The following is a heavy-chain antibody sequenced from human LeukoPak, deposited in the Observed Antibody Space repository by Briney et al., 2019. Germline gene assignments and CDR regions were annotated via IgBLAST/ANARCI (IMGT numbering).Heavy chain of an antibody. CDR2: IIPIFGTA. J-gene: IGHJ6*03. V-gene: IGHV1-69*05. Sequence: SVKVSCKASGGTFSSYAISWVRQAPGQGLEWMGGIIPIFGTANYAQKFQGRVTITTDESTSTAYMELSSLRSEDTAVYYCARDPREAGYYYYKDVWGKGTTVTVSS. D-gene: IGHD6-13*01. CDR1: GGTFSSYA. CDR3: ARDPREAGYYYYKDV.